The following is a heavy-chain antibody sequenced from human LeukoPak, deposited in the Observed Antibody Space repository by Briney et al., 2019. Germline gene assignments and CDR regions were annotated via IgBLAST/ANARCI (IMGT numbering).Heavy chain of an antibody. CDR1: GFSFSSNW. Sequence: AGSLRLSCAASGFSFSSNWMSWVRKAPGKGLEWVANIKKDGSEIYYVDSVKGRFPISRDNAKNSLYLQMNSLRAEDTALYYCESIEVAGRDFDIWGKGTMVTVSS. CDR3: ESIEVAGRDFDI. D-gene: IGHD6-19*01. V-gene: IGHV3-7*01. CDR2: IKKDGSEI. J-gene: IGHJ3*02.